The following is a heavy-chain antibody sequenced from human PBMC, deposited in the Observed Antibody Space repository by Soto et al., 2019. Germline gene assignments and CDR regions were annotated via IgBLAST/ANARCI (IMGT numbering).Heavy chain of an antibody. CDR2: IWYDGSNK. CDR1: GFTFSSYG. D-gene: IGHD6-13*01. Sequence: GGSLRLSCAASGFTFSSYGMHWVRQAPGKGLEWVAVIWYDGSNKYYADSVKGRFTISRDNSKNTLYLQMSSLRAEDTAVYYCARDLGYSSSWYVYYYYYGMDVWGQGTTVTVSS. J-gene: IGHJ6*02. V-gene: IGHV3-33*01. CDR3: ARDLGYSSSWYVYYYYYGMDV.